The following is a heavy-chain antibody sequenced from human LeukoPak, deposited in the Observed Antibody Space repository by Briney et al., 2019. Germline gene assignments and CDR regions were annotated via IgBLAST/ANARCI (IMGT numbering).Heavy chain of an antibody. CDR3: ARGVPEYSGYDRWYFDY. D-gene: IGHD5-12*01. CDR2: IIPIFGTA. J-gene: IGHJ4*02. V-gene: IGHV1-69*05. CDR1: GGTFSSYV. Sequence: ASVKVSCKASGGTFSSYVISWVRQAPGQGLEWMGGIIPIFGTANYAQKFQGRVTITTDESTSTAYMELSSLRSEDTAVYYCARGVPEYSGYDRWYFDYWGQGTLVTVSS.